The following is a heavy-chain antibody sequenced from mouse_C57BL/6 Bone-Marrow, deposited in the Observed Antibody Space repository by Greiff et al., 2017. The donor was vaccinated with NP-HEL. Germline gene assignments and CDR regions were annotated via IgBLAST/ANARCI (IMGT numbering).Heavy chain of an antibody. Sequence: EVHLVESGGGLVQPGGSLKLSCAASGFTFSDYYMYWVRQTPEKRLEWVAYISNGGGSTYYPDTVKGRFTIYRDNAKNTLYLQMSRLKSIDTAMYYCGRHDGNGDYWGQGTTLTVSS. CDR2: ISNGGGST. V-gene: IGHV5-12*01. D-gene: IGHD2-1*01. CDR1: GFTFSDYY. CDR3: GRHDGNGDY. J-gene: IGHJ2*01.